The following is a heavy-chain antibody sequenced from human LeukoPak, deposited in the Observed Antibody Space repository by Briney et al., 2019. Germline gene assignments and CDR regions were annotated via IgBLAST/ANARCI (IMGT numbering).Heavy chain of an antibody. J-gene: IGHJ3*02. CDR2: ISSTGGTI. CDR1: GFTFSNYL. Sequence: PGGSLRLSCVGSGFTFSNYLMNWVRQAPGKGLEWVSFISSTGGTIYYADAVKGRFTVSRDNAKNSLLPQMNSLRAEDTALYYCARGYSRAAFDIWGQGTMVTVSS. D-gene: IGHD2-15*01. CDR3: ARGYSRAAFDI. V-gene: IGHV3-48*01.